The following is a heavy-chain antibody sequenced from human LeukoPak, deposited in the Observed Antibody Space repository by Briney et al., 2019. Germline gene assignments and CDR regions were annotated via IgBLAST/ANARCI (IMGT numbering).Heavy chain of an antibody. D-gene: IGHD1-26*01. CDR3: ARAGLSGSYRLDYFDY. J-gene: IGHJ4*02. CDR1: GGTFSSYA. CDR2: IIPILGIA. Sequence: ASVKVSCKASGGTFSSYAISWVRQAPGQGLEWMGRIIPILGIANYAQKFQGRVTITADKSTSTAYMELSSLRSEDTAVYYCARAGLSGSYRLDYFDYWGQGTLVTVSS. V-gene: IGHV1-69*04.